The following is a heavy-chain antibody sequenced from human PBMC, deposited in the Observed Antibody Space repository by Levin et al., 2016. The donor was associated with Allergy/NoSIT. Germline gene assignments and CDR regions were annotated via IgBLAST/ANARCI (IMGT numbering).Heavy chain of an antibody. CDR3: ARHYGSGSYPLDY. Sequence: WIRQPPGKGLEWIAYIYYSGSTNYNPSLKSRVTISVDTSKNQFSLKLTSVTAADTAVYYCARHYGSGSYPLDYWGQGTLVTVSS. D-gene: IGHD3-10*01. J-gene: IGHJ4*02. CDR2: IYYSGST. V-gene: IGHV4-61*07.